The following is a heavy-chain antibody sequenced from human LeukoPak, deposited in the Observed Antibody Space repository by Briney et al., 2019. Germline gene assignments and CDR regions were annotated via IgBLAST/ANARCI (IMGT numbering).Heavy chain of an antibody. CDR2: ISSSGSTI. D-gene: IGHD3-22*01. Sequence: PGGSLRLSCAASGFTFSSYEMNWVRQAPGKGLEWVSYISSSGSTIFYTDSVKGRFTISRDNAKNSLYLQMNSLRAEDTAVYYCTPTFGYRRPIPYFDYWGQGTLVTVSS. V-gene: IGHV3-48*03. CDR1: GFTFSSYE. J-gene: IGHJ4*02. CDR3: TPTFGYRRPIPYFDY.